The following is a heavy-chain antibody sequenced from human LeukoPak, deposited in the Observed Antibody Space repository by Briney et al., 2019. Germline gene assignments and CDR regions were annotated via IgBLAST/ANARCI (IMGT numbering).Heavy chain of an antibody. CDR2: FDPEDGET. Sequence: ASVKVSCKVSGYTLTELSMHWVRQAPGKGLEWMGGFDPEDGETIYAQKFQGRVTMTEDTSTDTAYMVLSSLRSEDAAVYYCATYCGGDCPFDYWGQGTLVTVSS. CDR3: ATYCGGDCPFDY. J-gene: IGHJ4*02. D-gene: IGHD2-21*02. CDR1: GYTLTELS. V-gene: IGHV1-24*01.